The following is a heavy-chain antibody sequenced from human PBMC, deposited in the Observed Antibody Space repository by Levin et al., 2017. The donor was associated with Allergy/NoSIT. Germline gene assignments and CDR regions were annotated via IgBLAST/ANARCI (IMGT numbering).Heavy chain of an antibody. CDR2: IDGKGNT. V-gene: IGHV4-4*07. CDR3: ARARDMATMTSFDY. D-gene: IGHD5-24*01. J-gene: IGHJ4*02. CDR1: GGLISSDY. Sequence: ETLSLTCTVSGGLISSDYWTWIRQTAGKGLEWIGRIDGKGNTNYNPSLKSRVTMSVDTSKNQFSLKVNSVTAADTAVYYCARARDMATMTSFDYWGQGTLVTVSS.